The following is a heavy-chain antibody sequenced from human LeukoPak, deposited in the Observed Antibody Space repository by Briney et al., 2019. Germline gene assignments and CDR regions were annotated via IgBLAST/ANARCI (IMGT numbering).Heavy chain of an antibody. CDR3: ARQYSSSYSRYYDY. CDR1: GGSISSGGYS. V-gene: IGHV4-30-2*01. Sequence: PSQTLSLACAVSGGSISSGGYSWSWIRQPPGKGLEWIGYIYHSGSTYYNPSLKSRATISVDRSKNQFSLKLSSVTAADTAVYYCARQYSSSYSRYYDYWGQGTLVTVSS. D-gene: IGHD6-19*01. J-gene: IGHJ4*02. CDR2: IYHSGST.